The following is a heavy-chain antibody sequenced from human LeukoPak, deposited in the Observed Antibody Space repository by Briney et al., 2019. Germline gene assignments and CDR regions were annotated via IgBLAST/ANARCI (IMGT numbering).Heavy chain of an antibody. CDR2: ISSNGGRT. Sequence: PGGSLRLSCAASGFTFSSYAMHWVREAPGKGLEYVSGISSNGGRTYYANSVKGRFTISRDNSKNTLYLQMRSLRAEDMAVYYCATRSSGSGSYYNPFYYYYGMDVWGQGTTVTVSS. CDR3: ATRSSGSGSYYNPFYYYYGMDV. CDR1: GFTFSSYA. V-gene: IGHV3-64*01. D-gene: IGHD3-10*01. J-gene: IGHJ6*02.